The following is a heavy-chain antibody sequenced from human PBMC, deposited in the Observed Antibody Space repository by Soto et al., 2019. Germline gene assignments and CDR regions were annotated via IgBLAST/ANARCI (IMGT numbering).Heavy chain of an antibody. CDR2: ISGSDGKT. V-gene: IGHV3-23*01. D-gene: IGHD3-3*01. CDR3: ARWSYLDY. CDR1: GFSFGSYA. J-gene: IGHJ4*02. Sequence: GGSLRLSCAASGFSFGSYALSWVRQAPGKGLEWVSTISGSDGKTFYADSVKGRFSISRDTSQSTLCLQMNSLRADDTAMYYCARWSYLDYWGQGPRVTVSS.